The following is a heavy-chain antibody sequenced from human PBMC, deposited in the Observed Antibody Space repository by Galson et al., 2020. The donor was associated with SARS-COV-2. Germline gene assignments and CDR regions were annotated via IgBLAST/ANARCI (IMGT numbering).Heavy chain of an antibody. J-gene: IGHJ5*02. CDR1: GFTVSSNY. Sequence: GESLKISCAASGFTVSSNYMSWVRQAPGKGLEWVSVIYSGGSTYYADSVKGRFTISRDNSKNTLYLQMNSLRAEDTAVYYCVRGVYYCSSTSCYHWFDPWGQGTLVTVSS. CDR3: VRGVYYCSSTSCYHWFDP. CDR2: IYSGGST. D-gene: IGHD2-2*01. V-gene: IGHV3-66*01.